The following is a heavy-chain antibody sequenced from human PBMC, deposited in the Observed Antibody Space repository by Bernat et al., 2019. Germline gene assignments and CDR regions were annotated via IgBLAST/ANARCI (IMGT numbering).Heavy chain of an antibody. V-gene: IGHV3-48*02. CDR1: GFTFSSYS. CDR3: AKAYSSSWYAYPSYYYYYMDV. CDR2: ISSSSTI. J-gene: IGHJ6*03. D-gene: IGHD6-13*01. Sequence: EVQLVESGGGLVQPGGSLRLSCAASGFTFSSYSMNWVRQAPGKGLEWVSYISSSSTIYYPDSAKGRFHITREDAKTSLYLQMNSLRDEDTAVYYCAKAYSSSWYAYPSYYYYYMDVWGKGTTVTVSS.